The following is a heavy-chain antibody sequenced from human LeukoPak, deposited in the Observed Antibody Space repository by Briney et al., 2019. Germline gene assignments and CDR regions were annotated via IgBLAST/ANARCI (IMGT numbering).Heavy chain of an antibody. V-gene: IGHV1-2*02. J-gene: IGHJ4*02. CDR1: GYTFTGYY. Sequence: GASVKVSCKASGYTFTGYYMHWVRQAPGQGLEWMGWINPNSGGTNYAQKFQGRVTMTRDTSISTAYMELSRLRSDDTAVYYCARVGIVGATSFDYWGQGTLVTVSS. CDR3: ARVGIVGATSFDY. CDR2: INPNSGGT. D-gene: IGHD1-26*01.